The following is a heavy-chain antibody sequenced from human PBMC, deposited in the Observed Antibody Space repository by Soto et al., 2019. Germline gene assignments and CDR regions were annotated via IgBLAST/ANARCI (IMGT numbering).Heavy chain of an antibody. D-gene: IGHD2-15*01. CDR1: GFTFSSYE. Sequence: GGSLRLSCAASGFTFSSYEMNWVRQAPGKGLEWVSYISSSGSTIYYADSVKGRFTISGDNAKNSLYLQMNSLRAEDTAVYYCARETVVVVAAKDYYGMDVWGQGTTVTV. CDR3: ARETVVVVAAKDYYGMDV. CDR2: ISSSGSTI. J-gene: IGHJ6*02. V-gene: IGHV3-48*03.